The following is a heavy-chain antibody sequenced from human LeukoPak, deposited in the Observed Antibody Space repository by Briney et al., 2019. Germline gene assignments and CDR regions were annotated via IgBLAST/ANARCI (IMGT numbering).Heavy chain of an antibody. V-gene: IGHV3-30*18. CDR2: IPYDGSNK. CDR1: GFTFSSYG. CDR3: AKDQGEYYDILAGPPAFDP. D-gene: IGHD3-9*01. Sequence: GGSLRLSCAASGFTFSSYGMHWVRQAPGKGLEWVAVIPYDGSNKYYADSVKGRFTISRDNSKNTLYLQNSLRAEDTAVYYCAKDQGEYYDILAGPPAFDPWGQGTLVTVSS. J-gene: IGHJ5*02.